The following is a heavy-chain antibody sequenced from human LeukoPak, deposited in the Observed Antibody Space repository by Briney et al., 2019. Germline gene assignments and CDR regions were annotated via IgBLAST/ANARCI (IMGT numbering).Heavy chain of an antibody. CDR1: GYTFTSYD. D-gene: IGHD6-13*01. V-gene: IGHV1-18*01. Sequence: GASVKVSCKASGYTFTSYDINWVRQATGQGLEWMGWISAYNGNTNYAQKLQGRVTMTTDTSTSTAYMELRSLRSDDTAVYYCARASIAAADNDYWGQGTLVTVSS. J-gene: IGHJ4*02. CDR2: ISAYNGNT. CDR3: ARASIAAADNDY.